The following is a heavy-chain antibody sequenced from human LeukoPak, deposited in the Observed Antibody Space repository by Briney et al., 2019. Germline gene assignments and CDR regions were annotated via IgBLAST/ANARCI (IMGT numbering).Heavy chain of an antibody. Sequence: SETLSLTCTVSGGSIRSYYWSWIRQPPGKGLGWIGYIYNGGSTTNYNPSLKSRVTISADTSKNHFSLRLSSVTAADTAVYYCARTRDDGAFDIWGHGTMVTVSS. CDR2: IYNGGSTT. V-gene: IGHV4-59*08. D-gene: IGHD3-3*01. J-gene: IGHJ3*02. CDR1: GGSIRSYY. CDR3: ARTRDDGAFDI.